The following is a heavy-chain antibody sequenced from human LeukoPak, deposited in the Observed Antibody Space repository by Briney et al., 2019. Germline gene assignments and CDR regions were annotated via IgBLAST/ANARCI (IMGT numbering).Heavy chain of an antibody. CDR2: VSSTGGDK. CDR3: ARGENGSFDH. Sequence: GGSLRLSCTGSGVTFEDYYLSWIRQAPGKGLEWISYVSSTGGDKFYADPVKGRFTISRDNARNSVYMEMNDLIAEDTAFYYCARGENGSFDHWGQGTLVIVSS. D-gene: IGHD3-10*01. CDR1: GVTFEDYY. J-gene: IGHJ4*02. V-gene: IGHV3-11*01.